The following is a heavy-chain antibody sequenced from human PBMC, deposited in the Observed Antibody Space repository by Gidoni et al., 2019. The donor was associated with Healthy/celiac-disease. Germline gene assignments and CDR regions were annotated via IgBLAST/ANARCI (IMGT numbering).Heavy chain of an antibody. CDR1: GGSISSSSYY. D-gene: IGHD3-3*01. J-gene: IGHJ6*02. CDR3: ARLSPSMFGVVINYYYYGMDV. CDR2: IYYSGST. V-gene: IGHV4-39*01. Sequence: QLQLQESGPGLVKPSETLSLTCTVSGGSISSSSYYWGWIRQPPGKGLEWIGSIYYSGSTYNNPSRKSRVTISVDTSKNQFSLKLSSVTAADTAVYYCARLSPSMFGVVINYYYYGMDVWGQGTTVTVSS.